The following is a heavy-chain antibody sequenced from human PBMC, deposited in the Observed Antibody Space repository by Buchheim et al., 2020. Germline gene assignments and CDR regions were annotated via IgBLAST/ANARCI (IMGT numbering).Heavy chain of an antibody. J-gene: IGHJ4*02. V-gene: IGHV3-33*01. CDR1: GFTFSSYG. D-gene: IGHD4-17*01. Sequence: QVQLVESGGGVVQPGRSLRLSCAASGFTFSSYGMHWVRQAPGKGLEWVAVIWYDGSNKYYADSVKGRFTISRDNSKNTLYLQMNSLRAEDTAVYYCAREGEYGDQGYFDYWGQGTL. CDR3: AREGEYGDQGYFDY. CDR2: IWYDGSNK.